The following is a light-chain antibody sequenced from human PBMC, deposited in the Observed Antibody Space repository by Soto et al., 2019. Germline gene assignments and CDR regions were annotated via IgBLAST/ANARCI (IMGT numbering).Light chain of an antibody. CDR3: QESRSALWGT. J-gene: IGKJ1*01. CDR1: QVISSW. Sequence: DIQMTQSPSSVSASVGDTVTVSCRASQVISSWLAWYQQKPGRAPNLLIYKASTLQTGVPSRFSGSGSGTDFTLTITNLQPEDFATYYCQESRSALWGTCGQGTKVEVK. V-gene: IGKV1-12*01. CDR2: KAS.